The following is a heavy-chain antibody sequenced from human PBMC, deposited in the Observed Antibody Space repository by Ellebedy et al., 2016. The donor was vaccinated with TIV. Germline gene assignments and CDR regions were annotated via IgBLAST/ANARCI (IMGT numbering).Heavy chain of an antibody. D-gene: IGHD6-19*01. CDR3: AKGNSGSSGWEYYFDY. V-gene: IGHV3-23*01. CDR2: ISGSGGRT. CDR1: GFTFSSYD. Sequence: GGSLRLXXAASGFTFSSYDMSWVRQAPGKGLEWVSGISGSGGRTYYADSVKGRFTISRDNSKNTLYLQMNSLRAEDTAVYYCAKGNSGSSGWEYYFDYWGQGTLVTVSS. J-gene: IGHJ4*02.